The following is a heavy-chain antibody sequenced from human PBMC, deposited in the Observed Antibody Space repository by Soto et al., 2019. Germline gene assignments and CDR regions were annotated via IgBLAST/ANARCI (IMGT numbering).Heavy chain of an antibody. V-gene: IGHV3-74*01. J-gene: IGHJ3*02. CDR3: ARGSPYSSSRLDDAFDI. CDR2: INSDGSST. D-gene: IGHD6-13*01. Sequence: EVQLVESGGGLVQPGGSLRLSCEASGFTFSSYWMHWVRQAPGKGLVWVSRINSDGSSTSYADSVKGRFTISRDNAKNTLYLQMNSHRAEDTAVYYCARGSPYSSSRLDDAFDIWGKGTMVTVSS. CDR1: GFTFSSYW.